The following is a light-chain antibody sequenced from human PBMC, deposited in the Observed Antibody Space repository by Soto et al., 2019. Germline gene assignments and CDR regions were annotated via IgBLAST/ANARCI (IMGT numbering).Light chain of an antibody. V-gene: IGLV2-8*01. CDR1: SSDVGHSNF. Sequence: QSALTQPPSASGSPGQSVTISCTGSSSDVGHSNFVSWYQQHPGKGTKLIMYEVSKRPSGVPDRLSGSKSGNTASLSVSGLQDEDEADYFCNAQADNGKHVFGTGTKVTVL. CDR3: NAQADNGKHV. CDR2: EVS. J-gene: IGLJ1*01.